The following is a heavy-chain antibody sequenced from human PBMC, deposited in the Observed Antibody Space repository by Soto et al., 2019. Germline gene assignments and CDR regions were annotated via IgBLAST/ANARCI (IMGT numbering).Heavy chain of an antibody. CDR3: AKAKSPFNVVVVVANA. CDR2: ISGSGGST. J-gene: IGHJ5*02. CDR1: GFTFSSYA. D-gene: IGHD2-15*01. V-gene: IGHV3-23*01. Sequence: GGSLRLSCAASGFTFSSYAMSWVRQAPGKGLEWVSAISGSGGSTYYADSVKGRFTISRDNSKNTLYLQMNSLRAEDTAVYYCAKAKSPFNVVVVVANAWGQGTLVTVSS.